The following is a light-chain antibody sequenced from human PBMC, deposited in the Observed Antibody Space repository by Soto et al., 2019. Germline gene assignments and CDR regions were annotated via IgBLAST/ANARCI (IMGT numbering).Light chain of an antibody. J-gene: IGLJ3*02. V-gene: IGLV2-14*03. CDR2: DVT. CDR3: SSYTNKDTPL. Sequence: QSVLTQPVSVSGSPGQSITISCTGTSSDVGGYDHVSWYQQHPGKAPKLIIYDVTVRPSGISPRFSGSKSDNTASLAVSGLQPEDEADYYCSSYTNKDTPLFGGGTKLTVL. CDR1: SSDVGGYDH.